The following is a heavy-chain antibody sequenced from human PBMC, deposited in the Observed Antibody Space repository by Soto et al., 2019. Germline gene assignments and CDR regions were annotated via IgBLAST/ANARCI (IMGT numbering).Heavy chain of an antibody. CDR1: GFTFSSYA. CDR3: ARLRFLDTSDAFDI. Sequence: GGSLRLSCAASGFTFSSYAMHWVRQAPGKGLEWVAVISYDGSNKYYADSVKGRFTISRDNSKNTPYLQMNSLRAEDTALYYCARLRFLDTSDAFDIWGQGTMVTVSS. CDR2: ISYDGSNK. D-gene: IGHD3-3*01. J-gene: IGHJ3*02. V-gene: IGHV3-30-3*01.